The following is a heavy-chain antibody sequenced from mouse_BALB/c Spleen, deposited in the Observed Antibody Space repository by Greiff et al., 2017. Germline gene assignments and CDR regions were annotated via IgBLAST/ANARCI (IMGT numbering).Heavy chain of an antibody. CDR3: ARDDGYPYYYAMDY. CDR2: INPYYGST. Sequence: VQLQQTGPELVKPGASVKISCKASGYSFTDYIMLWVKQSHGKSLEWIGNINPYYGSTSYNLKFKGKATLTVDKSSSTAYMQLNSLTSEDSAVYYCARDDGYPYYYAMDYWGQGTSVTVSS. V-gene: IGHV1-39*01. J-gene: IGHJ4*01. CDR1: GYSFTDYI. D-gene: IGHD2-3*01.